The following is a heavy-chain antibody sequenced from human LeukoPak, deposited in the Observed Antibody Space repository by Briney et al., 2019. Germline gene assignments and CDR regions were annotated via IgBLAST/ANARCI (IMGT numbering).Heavy chain of an antibody. CDR1: GFTFSSYG. Sequence: PGGSLRLSCAASGFTFSSYGMHWVRQAPGKGLEWVAFIRYEGSNKYYADSVKGRFTISRDNSKNTLYLQMNSLRAEDTAVYYCAKEGAYYDFWSGFYYYYYMDVWGKGTTVTVSS. CDR3: AKEGAYYDFWSGFYYYYYMDV. V-gene: IGHV3-30*02. CDR2: IRYEGSNK. J-gene: IGHJ6*03. D-gene: IGHD3-3*01.